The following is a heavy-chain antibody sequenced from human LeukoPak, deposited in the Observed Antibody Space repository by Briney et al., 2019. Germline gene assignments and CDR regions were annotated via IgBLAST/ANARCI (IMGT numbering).Heavy chain of an antibody. CDR3: ARGGWEYYYGSGSYYQSIPFDY. Sequence: SETLSLTCTVSGGSISSYYWSWIRQPPGKGLEWIGYIYYSGSTNYNPSLKSRVTISVDTSKNQFSLKLSSVTAADTAVYYCARGGWEYYYGSGSYYQSIPFDYWGQGTLVTVSS. V-gene: IGHV4-59*01. CDR2: IYYSGST. CDR1: GGSISSYY. J-gene: IGHJ4*02. D-gene: IGHD3-10*01.